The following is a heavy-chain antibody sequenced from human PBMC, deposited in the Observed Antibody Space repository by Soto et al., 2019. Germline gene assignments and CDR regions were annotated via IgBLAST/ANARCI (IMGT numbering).Heavy chain of an antibody. V-gene: IGHV3-23*01. D-gene: IGHD1-1*01. CDR3: AKETPGTLDY. Sequence: GSLRLSCAASGFTFSSYAMNWVRQAPGKGLEWVSVITISGSGTNYADSVKGRFTISRDNFKNTLFLQMNSLRAEDTAVYYCAKETPGTLDYWGQGILVTVSP. CDR1: GFTFSSYA. CDR2: ITISGSGT. J-gene: IGHJ4*02.